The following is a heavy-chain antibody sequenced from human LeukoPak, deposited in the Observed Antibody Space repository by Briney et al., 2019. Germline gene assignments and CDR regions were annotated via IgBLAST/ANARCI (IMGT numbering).Heavy chain of an antibody. J-gene: IGHJ4*02. CDR1: GFTFSSYS. CDR2: ISSSIRTT. D-gene: IGHD4-23*01. CDR3: ASFMTTVVTRDY. V-gene: IGHV3-48*01. Sequence: PGGSLRLSCAASGFTFSSYSMNWVRQAPGKGLEWISYISSSIRTTYYADSVKGRFTISRDNAKNSLYLQMNSLRTEDTAVYYCASFMTTVVTRDYWGQGTLVTVSS.